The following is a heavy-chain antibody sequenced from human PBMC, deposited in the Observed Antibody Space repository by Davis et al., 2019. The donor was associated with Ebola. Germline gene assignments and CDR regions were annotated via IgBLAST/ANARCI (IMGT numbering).Heavy chain of an antibody. Sequence: GESLKISCAASGFTFSGSAMHWVRQAPGKGLEWVGRIKTKTDDGTADYAASVKGRFTISRDDSKNTLYLQMNGLQTEDTAVYYCTTMRATVTTDYWGQGALVTVSS. CDR2: IKTKTDDGTA. CDR1: GFTFSGSA. CDR3: TTMRATVTTDY. D-gene: IGHD4-11*01. V-gene: IGHV3-15*01. J-gene: IGHJ4*02.